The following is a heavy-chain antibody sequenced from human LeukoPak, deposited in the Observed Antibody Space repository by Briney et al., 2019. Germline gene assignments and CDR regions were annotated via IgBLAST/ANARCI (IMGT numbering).Heavy chain of an antibody. CDR3: AKAAYAASSSGYSFDY. Sequence: GGSLRLSCAASGFTFSSSAMAWVRQAPGKGLEWVSAVSNSGGSTYYIDSVKGRFTISRDNSKNTLYLQMNSLRAEDRAIYYCAKAAYAASSSGYSFDYWGQGTLVTVSS. D-gene: IGHD5-12*01. CDR1: GFTFSSSA. V-gene: IGHV3-23*01. CDR2: VSNSGGST. J-gene: IGHJ4*02.